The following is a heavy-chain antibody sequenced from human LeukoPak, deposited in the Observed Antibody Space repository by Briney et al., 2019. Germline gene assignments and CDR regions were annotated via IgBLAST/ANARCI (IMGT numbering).Heavy chain of an antibody. CDR2: IYYSGST. CDR1: GGSFSGYY. V-gene: IGHV4-34*01. Sequence: SETLSLTCAVYGGSFSGYYWSWIRQPPGKGLEWIGSIYYSGSTYYNPSLKSRVTISVDTSKNQFSLKLSSVTAADTAVYYCARSMKYSSFDYYYYMDVWGKGTTVTVSS. D-gene: IGHD6-6*01. CDR3: ARSMKYSSFDYYYYMDV. J-gene: IGHJ6*03.